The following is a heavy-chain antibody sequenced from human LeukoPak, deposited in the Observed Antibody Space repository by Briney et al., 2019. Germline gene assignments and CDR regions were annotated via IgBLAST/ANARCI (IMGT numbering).Heavy chain of an antibody. D-gene: IGHD6-13*01. J-gene: IGHJ6*02. CDR2: IYSGGST. CDR1: GFTVSSNY. V-gene: IGHV3-53*01. Sequence: GGSLRLSCAASGFTVSSNYMSWVRQAPGKGLEWVSVIYSGGSTYYADSVKGRFTISRDNSKNTLYLQMNSLRAEDTAVYYCAISIAAAGHYYYYYGMDVWGQGTTVTVSS. CDR3: AISIAAAGHYYYYYGMDV.